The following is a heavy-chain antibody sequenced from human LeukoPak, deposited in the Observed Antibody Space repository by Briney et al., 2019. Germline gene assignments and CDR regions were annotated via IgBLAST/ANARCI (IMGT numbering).Heavy chain of an antibody. Sequence: SETLSLTCAVSGYSISSAYYWGWIRQPPGKGLVWIGTVYHSGIYYNPSLKSRVTISVDTSKNQFSLNLTSVTAADTAVYYCARLTYSYDSSGYYYFDYWGQGTLVTVSS. D-gene: IGHD3-22*01. CDR3: ARLTYSYDSSGYYYFDY. CDR1: GYSISSAYY. V-gene: IGHV4-38-2*01. J-gene: IGHJ4*02. CDR2: VYHSGI.